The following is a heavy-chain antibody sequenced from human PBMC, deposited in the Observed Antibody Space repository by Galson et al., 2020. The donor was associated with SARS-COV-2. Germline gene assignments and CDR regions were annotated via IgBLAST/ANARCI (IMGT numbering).Heavy chain of an antibody. CDR2: IYYSGST. Sequence: SETLSLTCTVSGGSISSSSYYWGWIRQPPGKGLEWIGSIYYSGSTYYNPSLKSRVTISVDTSKNQFSLKLSSVTAADTAVYYCARDGRMTTVTTFDYWGQGTLVTVSS. CDR1: GGSISSSSYY. J-gene: IGHJ4*02. CDR3: ARDGRMTTVTTFDY. D-gene: IGHD4-17*01. V-gene: IGHV4-39*07.